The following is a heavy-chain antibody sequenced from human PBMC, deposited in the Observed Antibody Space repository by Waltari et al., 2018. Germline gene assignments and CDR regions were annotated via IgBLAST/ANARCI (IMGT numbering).Heavy chain of an antibody. J-gene: IGHJ3*02. D-gene: IGHD3-16*01. V-gene: IGHV4-61*02. CDR1: GGSISSGSYY. CDR2: LYTRGST. Sequence: QVQLQESGPGLVKPSQTLSLTCTVSGGSISSGSYYWSWIRPPDGKGLEWIGRLYTRGSTNYNPSLKSRVTISVNPPKNQFSQKLSSVTAADTAVYYGASGGVGCAFDIWGQGTMVTVSS. CDR3: ASGGVGCAFDI.